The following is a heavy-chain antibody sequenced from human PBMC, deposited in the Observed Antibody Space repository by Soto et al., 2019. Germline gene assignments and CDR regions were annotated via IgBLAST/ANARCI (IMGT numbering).Heavy chain of an antibody. CDR2: IVVGSGNT. J-gene: IGHJ5*02. Sequence: QMQLVQSGPEVKKPGTSVKVSCKASELTFSRSSVQWVRQARGQRLEWIGWIVVGSGNTNYAQKFQERVTITRDMSXXXXXXXXXXXXXXXXXXXXXXXXXXXXXXNWLDPWGQGTLVTVSS. CDR3: XXXXXXXXXNWLDP. CDR1: ELTFSRSS. V-gene: IGHV1-58*01.